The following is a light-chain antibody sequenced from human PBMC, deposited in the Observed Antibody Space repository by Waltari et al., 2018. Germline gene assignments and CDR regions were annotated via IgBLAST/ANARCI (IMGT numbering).Light chain of an antibody. CDR2: EVS. CDR3: SAYAGRDLVI. V-gene: IGLV2-14*01. J-gene: IGLJ2*01. CDR1: SSDIGSYNY. Sequence: QSALTQPASVSGSPGQSITISCTGTSSDIGSYNYVSWYQQHPGKAPKLVIYEVSNRPEGLSDRFSGSKSGNTASLTISGLQAEDEAAYYCSAYAGRDLVIFGGGTKLTVL.